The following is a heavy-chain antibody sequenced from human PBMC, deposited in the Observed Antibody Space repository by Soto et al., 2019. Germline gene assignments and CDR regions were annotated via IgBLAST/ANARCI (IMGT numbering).Heavy chain of an antibody. CDR1: GGIFRNFA. Sequence: QVQLVQSGAEVKKPGSSVKVSCKASGGIFRNFAFNWMRQAPGQGLEWMGGIIPTLGTPHYAQKFLGRVTITADESTRTVYMEMSSLTVEDTAVYYCARVGLGAYDYWGQGTLGIVSS. D-gene: IGHD6-19*01. J-gene: IGHJ4*02. V-gene: IGHV1-69*01. CDR2: IIPTLGTP. CDR3: ARVGLGAYDY.